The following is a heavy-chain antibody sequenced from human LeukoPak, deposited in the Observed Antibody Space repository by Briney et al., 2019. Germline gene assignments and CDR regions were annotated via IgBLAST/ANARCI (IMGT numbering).Heavy chain of an antibody. D-gene: IGHD3-10*01. CDR3: ARGRRITMVRGVIITPFDY. J-gene: IGHJ4*02. CDR2: INHSGST. CDR1: GGSFSGYY. V-gene: IGHV4-34*01. Sequence: SETLSLTCAVYGGSFSGYYWSWIRQPPGKGLEWIGEINHSGSTNYNPSLKSRVTISVDTSKNQFSLKLSSVTAADTAVYYCARGRRITMVRGVIITPFDYWGQGTLVTVSS.